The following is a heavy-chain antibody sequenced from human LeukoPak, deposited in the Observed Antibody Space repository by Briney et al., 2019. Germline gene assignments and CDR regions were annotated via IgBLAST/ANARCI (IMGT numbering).Heavy chain of an antibody. D-gene: IGHD4-11*01. Sequence: TGGSLRLSCAASGLTFSGYWMHCIRQAPGKGLVWVSRISSDGSTTSYADSVKGRFTISRDNAKNTLYLQMNSLRAEDTAVYYCARRDYFDPWGQGTLVTVSS. V-gene: IGHV3-74*01. CDR2: ISSDGSTT. CDR1: GLTFSGYW. CDR3: ARRDYFDP. J-gene: IGHJ5*02.